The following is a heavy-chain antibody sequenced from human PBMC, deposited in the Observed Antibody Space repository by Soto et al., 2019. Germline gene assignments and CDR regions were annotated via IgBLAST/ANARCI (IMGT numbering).Heavy chain of an antibody. Sequence: ASLKVSWKVSGYTHTEFFMHWVRQAPGKGLEWMGGFDPEDGETIYAQKFQGRVTMTEDTSTDTAYMELSSLRSEDTAVYYCATDRHYYGSGSYSNWFDPWGQGTLVTV. CDR2: FDPEDGET. CDR3: ATDRHYYGSGSYSNWFDP. CDR1: GYTHTEFF. D-gene: IGHD3-10*01. J-gene: IGHJ5*02. V-gene: IGHV1-24*01.